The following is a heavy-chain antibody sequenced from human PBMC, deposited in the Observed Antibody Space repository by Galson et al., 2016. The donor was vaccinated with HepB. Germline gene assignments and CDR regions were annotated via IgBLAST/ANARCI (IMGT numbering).Heavy chain of an antibody. V-gene: IGHV6-1*01. D-gene: IGHD5-12*01. CDR1: GDSVSSNSAT. Sequence: CAISGDSVSSNSATWNWIRQSPSRGLEWLGRTYYRSKWYNDYALSEKSRITINPDTSKNQLSLQLNSVTPEDTAVYYCARVRSGYSGYANPYYYGMDVWGQGTTVTVSS. J-gene: IGHJ6*02. CDR2: TYYRSKWYN. CDR3: ARVRSGYSGYANPYYYGMDV.